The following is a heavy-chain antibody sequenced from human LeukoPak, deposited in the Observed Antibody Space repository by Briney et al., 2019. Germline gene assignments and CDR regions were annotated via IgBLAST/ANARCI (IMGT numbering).Heavy chain of an antibody. V-gene: IGHV3-20*04. CDR1: GFTFDDYG. Sequence: PGGSLRLSCAASGFTFDDYGMSWVRQAPGKGLEWVSGINWNGGSTGYADSVKGRFTISRDNAKNSLYLQMNSLRAEDTAVYYCARIYSSSSSRGAFDIWGQGTMVTVSS. D-gene: IGHD6-6*01. J-gene: IGHJ3*02. CDR2: INWNGGST. CDR3: ARIYSSSSSRGAFDI.